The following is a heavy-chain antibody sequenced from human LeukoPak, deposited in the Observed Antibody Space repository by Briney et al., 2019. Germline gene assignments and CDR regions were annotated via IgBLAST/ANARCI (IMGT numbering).Heavy chain of an antibody. Sequence: GGSLRLSCAASGFTFSSYAMHWVRQAPGKGLEWVAVISYDGSNKYYADSVKGRFTISRDNSKNTLYLQMNSLRAEDTAVYYCARDLYSSGCFDYWGQGTLVTVSS. V-gene: IGHV3-30-3*01. CDR1: GFTFSSYA. J-gene: IGHJ4*02. D-gene: IGHD6-19*01. CDR3: ARDLYSSGCFDY. CDR2: ISYDGSNK.